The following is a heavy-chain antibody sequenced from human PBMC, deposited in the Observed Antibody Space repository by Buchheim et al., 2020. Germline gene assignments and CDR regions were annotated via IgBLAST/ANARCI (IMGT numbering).Heavy chain of an antibody. Sequence: QVQLQESGPGLVKPSETLSLTCTVSGGSISSYYWSWIRQPPGKGLEWIGYINYSGSTNYNPSLKSRVTISVDTSKNQFSLKLSSVTAADTAVYYCAREGDVDKARDGFWYFDLWGRGTL. CDR1: GGSISSYY. V-gene: IGHV4-59*01. CDR3: AREGDVDKARDGFWYFDL. J-gene: IGHJ2*01. D-gene: IGHD5-12*01. CDR2: INYSGST.